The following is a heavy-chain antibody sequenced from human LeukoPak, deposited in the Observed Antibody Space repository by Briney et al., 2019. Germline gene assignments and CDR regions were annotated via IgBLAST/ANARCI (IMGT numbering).Heavy chain of an antibody. Sequence: PGRSLRLSCAASGFTFSSYAMHWVRQAPGKGLEWVSSISSSSSYIYYADSVKGRFTISRDNAKNSLYLQMNSLRAEDTAVYYCARHLFDYWGQGTLVTVSS. CDR1: GFTFSSYA. CDR2: ISSSSSYI. CDR3: ARHLFDY. V-gene: IGHV3-21*01. D-gene: IGHD3-3*02. J-gene: IGHJ4*02.